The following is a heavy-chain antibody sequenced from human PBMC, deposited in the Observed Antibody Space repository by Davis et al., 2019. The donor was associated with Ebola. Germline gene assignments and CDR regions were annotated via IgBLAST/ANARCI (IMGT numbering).Heavy chain of an antibody. D-gene: IGHD4-17*01. CDR1: GYTFTSYG. CDR3: ARDHRADYGFGYYYYYGMDV. J-gene: IGHJ6*02. Sequence: ASVKVSCKASGYTFTSYGISRGRQPPGPGLEWRGWISAYNGNTNYAQKLQGRVTMTTDTSTSTAYMELRSLRSDDTAVYYCARDHRADYGFGYYYYYGMDVWGQGTTVTVSS. V-gene: IGHV1-18*01. CDR2: ISAYNGNT.